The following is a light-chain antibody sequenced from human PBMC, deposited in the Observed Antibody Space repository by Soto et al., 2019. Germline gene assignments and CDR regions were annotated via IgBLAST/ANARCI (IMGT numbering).Light chain of an antibody. CDR2: KAS. CDR3: QQYQSYPLT. J-gene: IGKJ4*01. V-gene: IGKV1-5*03. CDR1: QSISGW. Sequence: DIQMTQSPSTLSASVGDRVTITCRASQSISGWLAWHQVRPGRAPKVLIYKASSLQRGVPSRFSGSGSGTEFTLTISSLQPDDFASYYCQQYQSYPLTFGGGTKVEFK.